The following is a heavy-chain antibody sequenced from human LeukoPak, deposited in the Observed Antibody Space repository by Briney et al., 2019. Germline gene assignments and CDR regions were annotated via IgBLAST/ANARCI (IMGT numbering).Heavy chain of an antibody. Sequence: SETLSLTCTVSGYSISTGYYWGWIRQPPGKGLEWIGTIYHSGSTYYNPSLKSRFTISIDTSKNQFSLKLSSVTAADTAVYYCARDCYYGSGPMDIWGKGTTVTVSS. CDR2: IYHSGST. D-gene: IGHD3-10*01. V-gene: IGHV4-38-2*02. CDR3: ARDCYYGSGPMDI. CDR1: GYSISTGYY. J-gene: IGHJ6*03.